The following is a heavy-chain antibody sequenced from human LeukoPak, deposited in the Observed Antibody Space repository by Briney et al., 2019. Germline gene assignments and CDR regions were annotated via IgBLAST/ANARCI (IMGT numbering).Heavy chain of an antibody. V-gene: IGHV3-23*01. Sequence: GGSLRLSCAASGFTFSSYAMSWVRQAPGKGLEWVSTISSSGGYTYHADSVKGRFTISRDNSKNTLYLLLNSLRAEDTAVYYCAKDLREYTSSPRNAFHIWGQGTMVTVSS. CDR3: AKDLREYTSSPRNAFHI. CDR2: ISSSGGYT. CDR1: GFTFSSYA. D-gene: IGHD6-6*01. J-gene: IGHJ3*02.